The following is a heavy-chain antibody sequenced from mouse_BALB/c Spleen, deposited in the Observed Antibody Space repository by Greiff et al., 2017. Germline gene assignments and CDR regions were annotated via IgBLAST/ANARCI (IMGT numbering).Heavy chain of an antibody. V-gene: IGHV14-3*02. CDR3: AAYYGNRAMDY. D-gene: IGHD2-10*01. Sequence: EVKLVESGAELVKPGASVKLSCTASGFNIKDTYMHWVKQRPEQGLEWIGRIDPANGNTKYDPKFQGKATITADTSSNTAYLQLSSLTSEDTAVYYWAAYYGNRAMDYWGQGTSVTVSS. CDR2: IDPANGNT. CDR1: GFNIKDTY. J-gene: IGHJ4*01.